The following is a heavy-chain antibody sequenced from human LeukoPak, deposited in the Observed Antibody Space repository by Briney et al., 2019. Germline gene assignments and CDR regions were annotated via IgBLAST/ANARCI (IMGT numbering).Heavy chain of an antibody. Sequence: SETLSLTCTVSGGSISSGDYYWSWIRQPPGKGLEWIGYIYHSGSTYYNPSLKSRVTISVDRSKNQFSLKLSSVTAADTAVYYCARNTMVRGVITVFDYWGQGTLVTVSS. J-gene: IGHJ4*02. CDR3: ARNTMVRGVITVFDY. CDR2: IYHSGST. V-gene: IGHV4-30-2*01. D-gene: IGHD3-10*01. CDR1: GGSISSGDYY.